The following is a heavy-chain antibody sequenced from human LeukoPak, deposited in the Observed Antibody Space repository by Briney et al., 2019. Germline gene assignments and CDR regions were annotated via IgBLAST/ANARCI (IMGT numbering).Heavy chain of an antibody. CDR2: IYYSGNT. Sequence: SSETLSLTCIVSGVSISTSAYYWGWIRQPPGEGLQWIGSIYYSGNTYYNSSLKSRVTISVDTSTSQFSLRLSSVTAADTAVYYCARQPALTRSHFDYWGQGTLVTVSS. J-gene: IGHJ4*02. V-gene: IGHV4-39*01. CDR3: ARQPALTRSHFDY. CDR1: GVSISTSAYY.